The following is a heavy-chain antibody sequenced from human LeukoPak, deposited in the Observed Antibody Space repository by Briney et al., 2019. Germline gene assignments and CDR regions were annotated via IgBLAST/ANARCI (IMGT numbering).Heavy chain of an antibody. CDR2: ISSSSSYI. Sequence: ETLSLTCAVYGGSFSGYYWSWIRQAPGKGLEWVSSISSSSSYIYYADSVKGRFTISRDNAKNSLYLQMNSLRAEDTAVYYCARDTYYDFWSGYYTSHDAFDIWGQGTMVTVSS. D-gene: IGHD3-3*01. J-gene: IGHJ3*02. V-gene: IGHV3-21*01. CDR1: GGSFSGYY. CDR3: ARDTYYDFWSGYYTSHDAFDI.